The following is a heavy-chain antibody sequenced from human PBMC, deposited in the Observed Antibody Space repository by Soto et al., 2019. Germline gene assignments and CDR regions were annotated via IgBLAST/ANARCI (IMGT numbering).Heavy chain of an antibody. CDR2: INHSGST. V-gene: IGHV4-34*01. D-gene: IGHD2-2*01. CDR3: ARGGCSSTSCYRVYYYYYGMDV. Sequence: SETLSLTCAVYGGSFSGYYWSWIRQPPGKGLEWIGEINHSGSTNYNPSLKSRVTISVDTSKNQFSLKLSSVTAADTAVYYCARGGCSSTSCYRVYYYYYGMDVWGQGTTVTVSS. CDR1: GGSFSGYY. J-gene: IGHJ6*02.